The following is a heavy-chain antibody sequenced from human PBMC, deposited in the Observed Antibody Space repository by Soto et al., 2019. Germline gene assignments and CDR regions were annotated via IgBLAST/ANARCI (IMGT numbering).Heavy chain of an antibody. J-gene: IGHJ6*02. CDR3: ARDPSPYDFWSGSKRPYGLDV. CDR2: ISTTSSYK. CDR1: GFTLSNYI. V-gene: IGHV3-21*01. Sequence: AGGSLRLSCEASGFTLSNYIINWVRQAPGRGLEWVSSISTTSSYKYYADSVKGRFTISRDNAKNSVYLQMNSLRAEDTAVYYCARDPSPYDFWSGSKRPYGLDVWGQGTTVTVSS. D-gene: IGHD3-3*01.